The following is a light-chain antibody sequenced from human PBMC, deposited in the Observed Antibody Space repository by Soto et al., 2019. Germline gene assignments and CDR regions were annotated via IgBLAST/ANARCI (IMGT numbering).Light chain of an antibody. Sequence: EIVLTQSPATLSLSPGEGATLSCRASQSISSSSLAWCQQKPGQAPRLLIHGASSRATGIPERFSGSGSGTDFTLTINRLEPEDFAVYYCQQYGTPPITFGQGTRLEIK. V-gene: IGKV3-20*01. J-gene: IGKJ5*01. CDR3: QQYGTPPIT. CDR1: QSISSSS. CDR2: GAS.